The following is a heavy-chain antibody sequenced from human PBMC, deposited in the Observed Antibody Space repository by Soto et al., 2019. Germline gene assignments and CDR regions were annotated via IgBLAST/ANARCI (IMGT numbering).Heavy chain of an antibody. D-gene: IGHD3-10*01. V-gene: IGHV2-26*01. CDR3: ARSPRITMVRGDYYYYGMDV. CDR1: GFSLSNARMG. CDR2: IFSNDEK. J-gene: IGHJ6*02. Sequence: QVTLKESGPVLVKPTETLTLTCTVSGFSLSNARMGVSWIRQPPGKALEWLAHIFSNDEKSYSTSLKSRLTISKDTAKSQLVLTMTNMDPVDTATYYCARSPRITMVRGDYYYYGMDVWGQGTTVTVSS.